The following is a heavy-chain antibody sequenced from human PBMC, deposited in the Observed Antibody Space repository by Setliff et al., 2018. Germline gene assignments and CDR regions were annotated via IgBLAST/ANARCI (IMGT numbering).Heavy chain of an antibody. CDR2: IRSKAYGETT. CDR1: GFTFSNYG. D-gene: IGHD2-2*01. V-gene: IGHV3-49*04. CDR3: ARDGSIEVGPGTNQELDV. Sequence: PGGSLRLSCAASGFTFSNYGMHWVRQAPGKGLEWVGYIRSKAYGETTEYAASVEDRFTISRDDPKNTAYLQMNSLGTDDTAVYYCARDGSIEVGPGTNQELDVWGTGTTVTVSS. J-gene: IGHJ6*04.